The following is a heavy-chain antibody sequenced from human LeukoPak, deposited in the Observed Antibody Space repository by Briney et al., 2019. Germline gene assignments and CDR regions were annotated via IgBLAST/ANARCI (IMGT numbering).Heavy chain of an antibody. CDR3: ARCLGFLIGSSWYPDAFDI. CDR1: GGSISSYY. Sequence: SETLSLTCTVSGGSISSYYWGWIRQPPGKGLEWIGSIDHIGTTYYNPSLKSRVLVSVDTSKNQFSLKVTSLTAADTAVYYCARCLGFLIGSSWYPDAFDIWGQGTMVTVSS. V-gene: IGHV4-39*07. J-gene: IGHJ3*02. CDR2: IDHIGTT. D-gene: IGHD6-13*01.